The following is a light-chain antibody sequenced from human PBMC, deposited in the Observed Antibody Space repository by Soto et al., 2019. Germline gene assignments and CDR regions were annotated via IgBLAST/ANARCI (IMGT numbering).Light chain of an antibody. CDR1: SSDVGGYNY. CDR3: NSYTSSTTLV. Sequence: QSVLTQPASVSGSPGQSITISCSGTSSDVGGYNYVSWYQHHPGKAPKLLIYEVSHRPSGVSNRFSGSKSGNTASLTISGLQAEDEADYYCNSYTSSTTLVFGGGTKLNVL. CDR2: EVS. J-gene: IGLJ2*01. V-gene: IGLV2-14*01.